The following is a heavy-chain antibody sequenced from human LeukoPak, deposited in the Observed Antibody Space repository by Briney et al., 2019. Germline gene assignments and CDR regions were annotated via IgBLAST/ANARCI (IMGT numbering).Heavy chain of an antibody. CDR3: ARPDIVAIGAFDI. CDR2: IYYSGST. D-gene: IGHD5-12*01. CDR1: GGSISSGDYY. V-gene: IGHV4-30-4*01. Sequence: SETLSLTCTVSGGSISSGDYYWSWIRQPPGKGLEWIGYIYYSGSTYYNPSLKSRVTISVDTSKNQFSLKLSSVTAADAAVYYCARPDIVAIGAFDIWGQGTMVTVSS. J-gene: IGHJ3*02.